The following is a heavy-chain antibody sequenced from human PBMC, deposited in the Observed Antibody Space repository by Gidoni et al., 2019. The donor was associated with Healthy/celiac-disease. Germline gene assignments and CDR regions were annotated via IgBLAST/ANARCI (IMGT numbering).Heavy chain of an antibody. V-gene: IGHV3-23*01. Sequence: EVQLLESGGGLVQPVGSLRLSCEASAFTFSCYAMSWVRQAPGKGLEWVSAISGSGGSTYYADSVKGRFTISRDNSKNTLYLQMNSLRAEDTAVYYCATGKGRWFGELLKDDAFDIWGQGTMVTVSS. CDR2: ISGSGGST. CDR1: AFTFSCYA. J-gene: IGHJ3*02. D-gene: IGHD3-10*01. CDR3: ATGKGRWFGELLKDDAFDI.